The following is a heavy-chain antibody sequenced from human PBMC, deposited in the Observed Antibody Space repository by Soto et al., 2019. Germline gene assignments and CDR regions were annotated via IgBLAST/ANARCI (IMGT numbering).Heavy chain of an antibody. CDR3: AKSLDINWKNWFDP. D-gene: IGHD1-1*01. CDR1: GYTFTSYG. V-gene: IGHV1-18*01. J-gene: IGHJ5*02. CDR2: ISPYNGDT. Sequence: ASVKVSCKGSGYTFTSYGITWVRQAPGQGLEWMGWISPYNGDTNYAQNNQGRFTISRDNSKNTLYLDINSLRAEDTAVYYCAKSLDINWKNWFDPWGQGTLVTVSS.